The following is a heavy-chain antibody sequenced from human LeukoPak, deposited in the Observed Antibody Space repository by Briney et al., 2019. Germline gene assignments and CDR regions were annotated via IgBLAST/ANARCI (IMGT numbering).Heavy chain of an antibody. Sequence: GGSLRLSCAASGFTFSDYYMSWIRQAPGKGLEWVSYISSSGSTIDYADSVKGRFTVSRDNAKNSLYLQMNSLRAEDKAVYYCARDLGQMNALDLWGQGTMVNVSS. CDR2: ISSSGSTI. V-gene: IGHV3-11*01. J-gene: IGHJ3*01. CDR1: GFTFSDYY. CDR3: ARDLGQMNALDL.